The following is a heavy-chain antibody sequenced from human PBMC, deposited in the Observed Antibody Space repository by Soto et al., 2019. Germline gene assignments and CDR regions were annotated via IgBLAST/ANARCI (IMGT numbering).Heavy chain of an antibody. Sequence: QLQLQESGPGLVKPSETLSLTCTVSGGSISSSSYYWGWIRQHPGKGLEWIGSIYYSGSTYYNPSLKSRVTISVDTSKNQFSLKLSSVTAADTAVYYCARAAAANAFDYWGQGTLVTVSS. D-gene: IGHD6-13*01. CDR3: ARAAAANAFDY. J-gene: IGHJ4*02. CDR1: GGSISSSSYY. V-gene: IGHV4-39*01. CDR2: IYYSGST.